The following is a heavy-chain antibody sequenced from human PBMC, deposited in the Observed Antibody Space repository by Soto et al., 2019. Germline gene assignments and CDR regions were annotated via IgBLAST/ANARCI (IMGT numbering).Heavy chain of an antibody. J-gene: IGHJ5*02. CDR3: GGAVVVSLGFDP. V-gene: IGHV4-34*01. Sequence: QVQLQQWGAGLLKPSETLSLTCAVYGGSFSGYYWSWIRQPPGKGLEWIGEINHSGSTNYNPSLKGRVTITGGTSQDPFPPELGFVTGAGPGVLFRGGAVVVSLGFDPWGQGTLVTVSS. D-gene: IGHD3-22*01. CDR2: INHSGST. CDR1: GGSFSGYY.